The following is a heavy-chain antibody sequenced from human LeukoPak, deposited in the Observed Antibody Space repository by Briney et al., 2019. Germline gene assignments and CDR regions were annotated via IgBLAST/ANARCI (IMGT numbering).Heavy chain of an antibody. CDR2: IYSGGTI. V-gene: IGHV3-53*01. CDR3: ARGQYSSSSVYYYYYYMDV. D-gene: IGHD6-6*01. Sequence: SGGSLRLSCAASGLTVSSSYMTWVRQAPGKGLEWVSLIYSGGTIYYADSVKGRFTISRDNSKNTVYLQMNSLRAEDTAVYYCARGQYSSSSVYYYYYYMDVWGNGTTVTVSS. J-gene: IGHJ6*03. CDR1: GLTVSSSY.